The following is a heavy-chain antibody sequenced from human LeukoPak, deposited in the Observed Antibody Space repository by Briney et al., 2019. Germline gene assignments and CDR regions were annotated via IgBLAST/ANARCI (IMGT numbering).Heavy chain of an antibody. CDR1: GFTFSSYA. CDR2: ISGSGGST. J-gene: IGHJ4*02. D-gene: IGHD3-22*01. CDR3: AKAAYYDSSGYYGLGY. Sequence: GGSLRLSCAASGFTFSSYAMSWVRQAPGKGLEWVSAISGSGGSTYYADSVKGRFTISRDNSKNTLYLQMNSLRAEDTAVYYCAKAAYYDSSGYYGLGYWGQGTLVTVSS. V-gene: IGHV3-23*01.